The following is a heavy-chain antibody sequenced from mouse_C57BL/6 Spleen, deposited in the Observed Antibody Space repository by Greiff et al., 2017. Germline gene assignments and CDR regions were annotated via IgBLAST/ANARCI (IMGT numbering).Heavy chain of an antibody. CDR1: GYTFTDYY. Sequence: QVQLKQSGAELVRPGASVKLSCKASGYTFTDYYINWVKQRPGQGLEWIARIYPGSGNTYYNEKFKGKATLTAEKSSSTAYMQLSSLTSEDSAVYFCAMGATAQATGAMDYWGQGTSVTVSS. J-gene: IGHJ4*01. V-gene: IGHV1-76*01. D-gene: IGHD3-2*02. CDR3: AMGATAQATGAMDY. CDR2: IYPGSGNT.